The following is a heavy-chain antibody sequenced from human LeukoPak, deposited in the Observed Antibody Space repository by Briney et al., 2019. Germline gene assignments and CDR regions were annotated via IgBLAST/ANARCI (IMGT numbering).Heavy chain of an antibody. J-gene: IGHJ4*02. V-gene: IGHV3-30*02. CDR2: IRYDGSNK. Sequence: GGSLRLSCAASGFTFSSYGMHWVRQAPGKGLEWVAFIRYDGSNKYYADSVKGRFTISRDNSKNTLYLQMNSLRAEDTAVYYCAKDKLSGSYMDYFDYWGQGTLVTVSS. D-gene: IGHD1-26*01. CDR3: AKDKLSGSYMDYFDY. CDR1: GFTFSSYG.